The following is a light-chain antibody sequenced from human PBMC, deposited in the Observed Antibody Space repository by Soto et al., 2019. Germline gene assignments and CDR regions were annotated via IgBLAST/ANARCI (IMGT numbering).Light chain of an antibody. J-gene: IGKJ1*01. Sequence: EIVMTQSPATLSVSPGEGATLSCRASQSIGSSLAWYRQKPGQAPRLLIFGASTRATGIAARLGGSGSGTEFTLTISSLQSEDFAVYYCQQYSKWPWTFGRGTKVEI. CDR3: QQYSKWPWT. CDR1: QSIGSS. V-gene: IGKV3-15*01. CDR2: GAS.